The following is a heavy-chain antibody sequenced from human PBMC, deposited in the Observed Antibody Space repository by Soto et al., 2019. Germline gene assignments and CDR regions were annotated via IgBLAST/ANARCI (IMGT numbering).Heavy chain of an antibody. J-gene: IGHJ4*02. V-gene: IGHV3-23*01. CDR1: GFTFSSYA. CDR3: ARDLGVSHYYDSSGPVDY. Sequence: PGGSLRLSCAASGFTFSSYAMSWVRQAPGKGLEWVSAISGSGGSTYYADSVKGRFTISRDNTKNSLYLQMDSLRVEDTAVYFCARDLGVSHYYDSSGPVDYWGQGTLVTVSS. D-gene: IGHD3-22*01. CDR2: ISGSGGST.